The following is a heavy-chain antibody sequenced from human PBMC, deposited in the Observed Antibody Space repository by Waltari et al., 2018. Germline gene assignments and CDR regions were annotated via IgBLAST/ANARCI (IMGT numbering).Heavy chain of an antibody. D-gene: IGHD1-26*01. CDR1: GFTFSSYA. Sequence: EVQLLESGGGLVQPGGSLRLSCAASGFTFSSYAMSWVRQAPGKGLEWVSAISGSGGSTYYADSVRGRFTISRDNSKNTLYLQMNSLRAEDTAVYYCAKVGRYSGSLLRPYYGMDVWGQGTTVTVSS. CDR3: AKVGRYSGSLLRPYYGMDV. J-gene: IGHJ6*02. V-gene: IGHV3-23*01. CDR2: ISGSGGST.